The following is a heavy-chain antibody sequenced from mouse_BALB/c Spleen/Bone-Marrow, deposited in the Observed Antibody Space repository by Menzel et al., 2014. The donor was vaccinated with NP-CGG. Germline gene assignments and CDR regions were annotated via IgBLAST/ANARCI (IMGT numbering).Heavy chain of an antibody. CDR2: IWTGGGT. V-gene: IGHV2-9-2*01. Sequence: VKLVESGPGLVAPSQRPSIPCTVSGFSLTSYDISWIRQPPGKGLEWLGVIWTGGGTNYNSAFMSRLSISKDNSKSQVFLKMNSLQTDDTAIYYCVRGWYFDVWGAGTTVTVSS. CDR3: VRGWYFDV. CDR1: GFSLTSYD. J-gene: IGHJ1*01.